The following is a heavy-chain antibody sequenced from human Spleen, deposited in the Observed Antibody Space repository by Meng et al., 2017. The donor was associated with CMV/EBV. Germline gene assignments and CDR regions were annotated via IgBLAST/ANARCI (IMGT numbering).Heavy chain of an antibody. Sequence: SGYTFITYDINWVRQATGQGLEWMGWMNPKSGDTGYAQKFQGRVTFTRDTSITTAYMELSSLRSDDTAVYYCARSRATFGVVSRGFDPWSQGTLVTVSS. D-gene: IGHD3-3*01. CDR2: MNPKSGDT. CDR3: ARSRATFGVVSRGFDP. CDR1: GYTFITYD. J-gene: IGHJ5*02. V-gene: IGHV1-8*03.